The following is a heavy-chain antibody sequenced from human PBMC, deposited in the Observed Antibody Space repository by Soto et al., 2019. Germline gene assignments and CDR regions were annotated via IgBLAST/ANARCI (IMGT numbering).Heavy chain of an antibody. CDR1: GFSLTTSGGG. V-gene: IGHV2-5*02. Sequence: QITLKESGPTLVKPTQTLTLTCTFSGFSLTTSGGGVCWIRQPPGKALEWLVLIYWDDDKRYSPSLNSRLTIAKDTSKDQLVLTMTTTDPADTATYFCAHRTSRVTWWFDPWGQGTLVTVSS. CDR2: IYWDDDK. J-gene: IGHJ5*02. D-gene: IGHD2-21*02. CDR3: AHRTSRVTWWFDP.